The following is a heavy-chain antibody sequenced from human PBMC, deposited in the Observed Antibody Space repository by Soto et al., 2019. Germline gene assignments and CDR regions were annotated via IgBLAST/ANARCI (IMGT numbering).Heavy chain of an antibody. CDR2: IYYSGST. CDR3: AREQSGYFYYFDY. Sequence: SETLSLTCTVSGGSVSSGSYYWSWIRQPPGKGLEWLGYIYYSGSTNYNPSLKSRVTISVDTSKNQFSLKLSSVTAADTAVYDGAREQSGYFYYFDYWGQGTLVTVCS. D-gene: IGHD5-12*01. CDR1: GGSVSSGSYY. V-gene: IGHV4-61*01. J-gene: IGHJ4*02.